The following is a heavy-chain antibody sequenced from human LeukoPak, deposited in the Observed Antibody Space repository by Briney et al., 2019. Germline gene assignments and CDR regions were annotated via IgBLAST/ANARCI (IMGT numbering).Heavy chain of an antibody. CDR3: ARDHYDFWSGYSYGMDV. J-gene: IGHJ6*02. CDR2: IYHSEST. D-gene: IGHD3-3*01. V-gene: IGHV4-39*07. CDR1: GGSIRSSYYY. Sequence: PSETLSLTCTVSGGSIRSSYYYWGWIRQPPGKGLEWIGYIYHSESTYYNPSLKSRVTISVDRSKNQFSLKLSSVTAADTAVYYCARDHYDFWSGYSYGMDVWGQGTTVTVSS.